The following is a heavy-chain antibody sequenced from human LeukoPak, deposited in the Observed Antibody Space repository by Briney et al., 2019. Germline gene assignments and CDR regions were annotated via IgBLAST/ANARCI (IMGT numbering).Heavy chain of an antibody. CDR1: GYTFTSYG. Sequence: GASVKVSCKASGYTFTSYGISWVRQAPGQGLEWMGWISAYNGNTNYAQKLQGRVTMTTDTSTSTAYMELRSLRSDDTAVYYCARSPPSYYDILTGDYWGQGTLVTVSS. D-gene: IGHD3-9*01. CDR2: ISAYNGNT. J-gene: IGHJ4*02. CDR3: ARSPPSYYDILTGDY. V-gene: IGHV1-18*01.